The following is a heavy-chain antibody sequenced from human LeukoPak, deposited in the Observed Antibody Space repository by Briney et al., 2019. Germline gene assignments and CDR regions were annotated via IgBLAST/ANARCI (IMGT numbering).Heavy chain of an antibody. CDR2: IWYDGSNK. Sequence: PGGSLRLSCAASGFTFSSYAMHWVRQAPGKGLEWVAVIWYDGSNKYYADSVKGRFTISRDNSKNTLYLQMNSLRAEDTAVYYCARDWHVGGSYSYGMDVWGQGTTVTVSS. J-gene: IGHJ6*02. V-gene: IGHV3-33*08. CDR3: ARDWHVGGSYSYGMDV. CDR1: GFTFSSYA. D-gene: IGHD3-16*01.